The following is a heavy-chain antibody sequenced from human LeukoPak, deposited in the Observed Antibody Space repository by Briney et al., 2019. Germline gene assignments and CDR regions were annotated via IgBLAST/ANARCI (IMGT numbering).Heavy chain of an antibody. V-gene: IGHV5-51*01. CDR3: AGAPHYYGSGSYYNEGAFDI. D-gene: IGHD3-10*01. Sequence: GASLQISCEGSGSIFTSYWIGWVRQMPGKGLEWMGIIYPGDSDTRYSPSFQGQVTISADKSISTAYLQWSSLKASDTAMYYCAGAPHYYGSGSYYNEGAFDIWGQGTMVTVSS. CDR2: IYPGDSDT. CDR1: GSIFTSYW. J-gene: IGHJ3*02.